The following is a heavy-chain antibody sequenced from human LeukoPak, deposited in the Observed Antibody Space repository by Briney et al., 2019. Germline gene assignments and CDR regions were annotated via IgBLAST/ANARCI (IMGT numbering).Heavy chain of an antibody. Sequence: GRSVRLSCAASGFTFSSYAMHWVRQAPGKGLEWVAVISYDGSNKYYADSVKGRITISRDNSKNTVYLQMNSLRGEDTAVYYCARDSTWIQDFWGQGTLVTVSS. CDR1: GFTFSSYA. V-gene: IGHV3-30-3*01. J-gene: IGHJ4*02. CDR2: ISYDGSNK. CDR3: ARDSTWIQDF. D-gene: IGHD5-18*01.